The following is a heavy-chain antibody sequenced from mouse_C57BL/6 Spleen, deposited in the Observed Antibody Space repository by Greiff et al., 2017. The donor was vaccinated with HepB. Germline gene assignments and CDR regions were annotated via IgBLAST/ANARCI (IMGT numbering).Heavy chain of an antibody. Sequence: VQLQQSGPELVKPGASVKISCKASGYTFTDYYMNWVKQSHGKSLEWIGDINPNNGGTSYNQKFKGKATLTVDKSSSTAYMELRSLTSEDSAVYYCARWYGLYYAMDYWGQGTSVTVSS. J-gene: IGHJ4*01. CDR3: ARWYGLYYAMDY. D-gene: IGHD1-2*01. CDR1: GYTFTDYY. CDR2: INPNNGGT. V-gene: IGHV1-26*01.